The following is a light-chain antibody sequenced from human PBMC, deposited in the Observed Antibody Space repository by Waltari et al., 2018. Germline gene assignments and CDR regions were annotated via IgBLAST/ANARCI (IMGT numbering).Light chain of an antibody. CDR1: GGHSGYA. V-gene: IGLV4-69*01. Sequence: QVVLTQSPSASASLGASVKLTCTLSGGHSGYAIAWHQQQPEKGPRYLMKLNSGGSHTKGDGSPGRFSGSSSGAERYLTISRLQSEDEADYYCQTWGTGIRVFGGGTRLTVL. J-gene: IGLJ3*02. CDR3: QTWGTGIRV. CDR2: LNSGGSH.